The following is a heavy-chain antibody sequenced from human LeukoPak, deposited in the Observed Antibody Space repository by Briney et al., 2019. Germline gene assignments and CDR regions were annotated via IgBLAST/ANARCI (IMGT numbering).Heavy chain of an antibody. CDR1: GGSISSGSYY. CDR3: ARALGYCSSTSCYDAFDI. Sequence: SQTLSLTCTVSGGSISSGSYYWSWIRQPAGKGLEWIGRIYTSGSTNCNPSLKSRVTISVDTSKNQFSLKLSSVTAADTAVYYCARALGYCSSTSCYDAFDIWGQGTMVTVSS. J-gene: IGHJ3*02. V-gene: IGHV4-61*02. D-gene: IGHD2-2*01. CDR2: IYTSGST.